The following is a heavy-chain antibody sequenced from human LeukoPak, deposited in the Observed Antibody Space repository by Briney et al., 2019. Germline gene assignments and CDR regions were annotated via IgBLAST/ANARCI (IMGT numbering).Heavy chain of an antibody. V-gene: IGHV4-34*01. J-gene: IGHJ6*03. CDR1: GGSFSGYY. CDR3: ATKWLQNYYYYYMDV. CDR2: INHSGST. D-gene: IGHD5-24*01. Sequence: SETLSLTCAVYGGSFSGYYWSWIRQPPGKGLEWIGEINHSGSTNYNPSLKSRVTISVDTSKNQFSLKLSSVTAADTAVYYCATKWLQNYYYYYMDVWGIGTTVTVS.